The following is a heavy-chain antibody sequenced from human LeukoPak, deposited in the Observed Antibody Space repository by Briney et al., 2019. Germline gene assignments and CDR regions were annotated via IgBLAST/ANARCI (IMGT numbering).Heavy chain of an antibody. Sequence: PSQTLSLTCAISGDIVSSNSAAWNWIRQSPSRGLEWLGRTYYRSKWYNDYAVSVKSRITINPDTSKNQFSLQLNSVTPEDTAVYYCARDSRAVAGNNYYYYYMDVWGKGTTVTISS. CDR3: ARDSRAVAGNNYYYYYMDV. J-gene: IGHJ6*03. D-gene: IGHD6-19*01. CDR1: GDIVSSNSAA. CDR2: TYYRSKWYN. V-gene: IGHV6-1*01.